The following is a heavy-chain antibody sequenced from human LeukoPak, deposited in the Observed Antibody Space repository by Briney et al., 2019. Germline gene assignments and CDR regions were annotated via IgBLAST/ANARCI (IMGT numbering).Heavy chain of an antibody. J-gene: IGHJ6*02. CDR1: GYTFTSYG. Sequence: ASLKVSCTASGYTFTSYGMSWVRQAPGQGLEWMGWISAYNGNTNYAQTLQGRVTMTTDTSTSTAYMELRSLRSDDTAVYYCARDSYCSSTSCYNLRVYYYGMDVWGQGTTVTVSS. CDR3: ARDSYCSSTSCYNLRVYYYGMDV. CDR2: ISAYNGNT. V-gene: IGHV1-18*01. D-gene: IGHD2-2*02.